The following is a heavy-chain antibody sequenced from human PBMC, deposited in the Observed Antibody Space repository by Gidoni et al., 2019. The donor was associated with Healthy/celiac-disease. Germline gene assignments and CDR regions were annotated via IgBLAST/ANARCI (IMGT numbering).Heavy chain of an antibody. V-gene: IGHV1-69*06. CDR3: ARSQSGDWNYTPYYYYGMDV. J-gene: IGHJ6*02. Sequence: QVQLVQSGAEVKQPGSSVKVSCTASGRPFRSYPIRWVRQAPGQGLAWMGGIIPIFGTANYAQKFQGRVTITADKSTSTAYMELSSLRSEDTAVYYCARSQSGDWNYTPYYYYGMDVWGQGTTVTVSS. CDR1: GRPFRSYP. D-gene: IGHD1-7*01. CDR2: IIPIFGTA.